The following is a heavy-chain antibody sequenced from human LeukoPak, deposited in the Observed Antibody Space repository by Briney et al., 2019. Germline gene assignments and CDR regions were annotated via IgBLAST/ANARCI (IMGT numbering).Heavy chain of an antibody. Sequence: GWSLRLSCAASGYTFGSYWMSWVRQAPGKGLEWVANIKQDGSEKYYVDSVKGRFTISRDDAKNSLYLQMNSLRAEDTAVYYCARVPYCSSTSCYAIFDYWGQGALVTVSS. CDR1: GYTFGSYW. CDR2: IKQDGSEK. CDR3: ARVPYCSSTSCYAIFDY. D-gene: IGHD2-2*01. V-gene: IGHV3-7*05. J-gene: IGHJ4*02.